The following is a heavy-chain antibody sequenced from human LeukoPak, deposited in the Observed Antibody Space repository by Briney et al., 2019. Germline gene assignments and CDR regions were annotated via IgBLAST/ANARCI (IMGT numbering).Heavy chain of an antibody. CDR1: GYTFTDYY. D-gene: IGHD4-11*01. Sequence: GAAVTVSCKASGYTFTDYYMHWVRQAPGQGLEWMGRINPNSGGTNYAQKFQGRVTMTRDTSISTAYMELSRLRSDDTAVYYCARYSNYDCGDYWGQGTLVTVSS. J-gene: IGHJ4*02. V-gene: IGHV1-2*06. CDR2: INPNSGGT. CDR3: ARYSNYDCGDY.